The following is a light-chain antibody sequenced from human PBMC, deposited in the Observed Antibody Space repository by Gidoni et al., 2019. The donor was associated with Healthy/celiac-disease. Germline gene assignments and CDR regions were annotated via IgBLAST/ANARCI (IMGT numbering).Light chain of an antibody. CDR3: QQRSNWPPL. Sequence: EIVLTQSPATLSLSPGARATLSCRASQSVSSYLAWYQQKPGQAPRLLIYDASNRATGIPARFSGSGSGRDFTLTISSLEPEDFAVYYCQQRSNWPPLFGQGTKVEIK. CDR2: DAS. V-gene: IGKV3-11*02. CDR1: QSVSSY. J-gene: IGKJ1*01.